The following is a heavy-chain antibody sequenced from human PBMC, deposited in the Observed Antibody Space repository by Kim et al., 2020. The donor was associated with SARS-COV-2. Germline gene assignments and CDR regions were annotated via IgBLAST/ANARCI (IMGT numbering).Heavy chain of an antibody. Sequence: VDSVKGRFTISRDNAKNSLYLQMNSLRAEDTAVYYCARRDYLQGRPRPLDYWGQGTLVTVSS. J-gene: IGHJ4*02. V-gene: IGHV3-7*03. CDR3: ARRDYLQGRPRPLDY. D-gene: IGHD3-22*01.